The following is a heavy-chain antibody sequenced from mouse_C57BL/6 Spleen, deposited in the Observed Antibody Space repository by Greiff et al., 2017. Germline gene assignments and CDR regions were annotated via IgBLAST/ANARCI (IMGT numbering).Heavy chain of an antibody. Sequence: QVQLQQSGPELVKPGASVKLSCKASGYTFTSYDINWVKQRPGQGLEWIGWIYPRDGSTKYNEKFKGKATLTVDTSSSTAYMELHSLTSEDSAVYFCFYYDYDWYFDVWGTGTTVTVSS. CDR2: IYPRDGST. J-gene: IGHJ1*03. CDR1: GYTFTSYD. V-gene: IGHV1-85*01. D-gene: IGHD2-4*01. CDR3: FYYDYDWYFDV.